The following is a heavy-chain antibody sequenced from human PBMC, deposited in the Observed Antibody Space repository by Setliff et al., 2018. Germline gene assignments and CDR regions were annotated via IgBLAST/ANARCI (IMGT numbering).Heavy chain of an antibody. J-gene: IGHJ5*02. V-gene: IGHV4-39*07. CDR3: ARETTYSSSWYGWFDP. CDR1: GGSISSSSYY. D-gene: IGHD6-13*01. CDR2: IYYSGST. Sequence: KASETLSLTCTVSGGSISSSSYYWGWIRQPPGKGLEWIGSIYYSGSTYYKPSLTSRVTISVDTSKNQFSLKLSSVTAADTAVYYCARETTYSSSWYGWFDPWGQGTLVTVSS.